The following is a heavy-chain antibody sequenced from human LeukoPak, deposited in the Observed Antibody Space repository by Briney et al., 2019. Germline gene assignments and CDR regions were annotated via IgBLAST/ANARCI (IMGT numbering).Heavy chain of an antibody. D-gene: IGHD6-19*01. CDR2: IIPIFGTA. V-gene: IGHV1-69*06. CDR3: ARDLKMGYSSGRYSWGTGSSNDY. CDR1: GGTFSSYA. J-gene: IGHJ4*02. Sequence: ASVKVSCKASGGTFSSYAISWVRQAPGQGLEWMGGIIPIFGTANYAQKFQGRVTITADKSTSTAYMELSSLRSEDTAVYYCARDLKMGYSSGRYSWGTGSSNDYWGQGTLVTVSS.